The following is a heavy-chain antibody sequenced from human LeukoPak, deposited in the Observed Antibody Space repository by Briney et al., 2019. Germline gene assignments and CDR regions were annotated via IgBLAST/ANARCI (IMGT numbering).Heavy chain of an antibody. V-gene: IGHV3-13*01. Sequence: PGGSLRLSCAASGFTFSSYDMHWVRQVTGKGLEWVSAIGTAGDTYYPGSVKGRFTISRENAKNSLYLQMNSLRAGDTAVYYCARAASGSYRLYFDYWGQGTLVTVSS. CDR1: GFTFSSYD. CDR3: ARAASGSYRLYFDY. CDR2: IGTAGDT. J-gene: IGHJ4*02. D-gene: IGHD1-26*01.